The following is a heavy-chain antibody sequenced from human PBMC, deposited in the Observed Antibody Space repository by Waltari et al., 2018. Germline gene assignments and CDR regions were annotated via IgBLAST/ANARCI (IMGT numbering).Heavy chain of an antibody. D-gene: IGHD4-17*01. Sequence: QVQLQESGPGLVKPSQTLSLTCTVSVASIITPYHYWNWIRQPPGKGLEWIGYIYYSGGTDYNPSLRSRVTISLDTSKNQFSLKLTSVTAADTAVYYCAREPTVTTRGSLDWGQGTLVTVSS. V-gene: IGHV4-30-4*08. CDR2: IYYSGGT. CDR1: VASIITPYHY. J-gene: IGHJ4*02. CDR3: AREPTVTTRGSLD.